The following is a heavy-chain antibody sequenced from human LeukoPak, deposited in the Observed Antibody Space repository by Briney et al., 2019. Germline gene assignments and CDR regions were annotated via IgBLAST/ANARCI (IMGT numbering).Heavy chain of an antibody. J-gene: IGHJ5*02. Sequence: TETLSLTCAVYGGSFSGYYWSWIRQPPGKVLEWIGEINHSGSTNYNPSLKSRVTISVDTSKNQFSLKLSSVTAADTAVYYCARGYRGSHRHRIAAAGTNWFDPWGQGTLVTVSS. CDR3: ARGYRGSHRHRIAAAGTNWFDP. V-gene: IGHV4-34*01. D-gene: IGHD6-13*01. CDR1: GGSFSGYY. CDR2: INHSGST.